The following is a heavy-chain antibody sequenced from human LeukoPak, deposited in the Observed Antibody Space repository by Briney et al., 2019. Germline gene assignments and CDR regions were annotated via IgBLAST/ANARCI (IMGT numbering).Heavy chain of an antibody. CDR2: ISSSSSYI. Sequence: GGSLRLSCAASGLTFGSYSMNWVRQAPGKGLEWVSSISSSSSYIYYADSVKGRFTISRDNAKNSLYLQMNSLRAEDTAVYYCAKTQQLASFDYWGQGTLVTVSS. CDR3: AKTQQLASFDY. CDR1: GLTFGSYS. J-gene: IGHJ4*02. D-gene: IGHD6-13*01. V-gene: IGHV3-21*01.